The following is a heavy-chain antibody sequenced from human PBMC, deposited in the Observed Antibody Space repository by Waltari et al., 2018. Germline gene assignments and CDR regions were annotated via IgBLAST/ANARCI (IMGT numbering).Heavy chain of an antibody. Sequence: QVQLQQWGAGLLKPSEPLSLTCAVYGGSFSGYYWSWLRQPPGKGLEWIGEINHSGSTNYNPSLKSRVTISVDTSKNQFSLKLSSVTAADTAVYYCARGAHLGFWSGYVLPWGQGTLVTVSS. CDR1: GGSFSGYY. D-gene: IGHD3-3*01. J-gene: IGHJ5*02. CDR3: ARGAHLGFWSGYVLP. V-gene: IGHV4-34*01. CDR2: INHSGST.